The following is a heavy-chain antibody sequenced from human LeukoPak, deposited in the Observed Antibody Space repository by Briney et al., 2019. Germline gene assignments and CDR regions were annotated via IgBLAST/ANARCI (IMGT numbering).Heavy chain of an antibody. V-gene: IGHV3-48*04. CDR2: ISSSRSTI. Sequence: GRSLRLSCAASGFTFSTLAMIWVRQAPGNGLEWVSYISSSRSTIYYTDSVKGRFTISRDNAKSSLYLQMNSLRAEDTAVYYCARDWRWLQFYAFDIWGQGTMVTVSS. J-gene: IGHJ3*02. D-gene: IGHD5-24*01. CDR1: GFTFSTLA. CDR3: ARDWRWLQFYAFDI.